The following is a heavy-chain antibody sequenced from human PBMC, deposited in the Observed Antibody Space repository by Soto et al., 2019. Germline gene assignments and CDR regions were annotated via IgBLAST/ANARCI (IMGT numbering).Heavy chain of an antibody. J-gene: IGHJ4*02. V-gene: IGHV4-30-4*01. D-gene: IGHD3-22*01. CDR2: IYSSGST. Sequence: SEPLSLTCTVSGGSIRGGDFYWTWIRQPPGKGLEWIGYIYSSGSTSYNPSVKSRVTISRDTSKNQFSLKLSSVTAADTAVYYCARDRGSDYDDSSRQYQHWGQGTLVT. CDR3: ARDRGSDYDDSSRQYQH. CDR1: GGSIRGGDFY.